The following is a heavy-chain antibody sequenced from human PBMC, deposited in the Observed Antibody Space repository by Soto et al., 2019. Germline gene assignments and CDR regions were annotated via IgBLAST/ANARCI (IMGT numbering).Heavy chain of an antibody. CDR3: ARTGTYYDFWSADY. D-gene: IGHD3-3*01. CDR1: GYSISNNYY. J-gene: IGHJ4*02. V-gene: IGHV4-38-2*02. Sequence: TLSLTCTVSGYSISNNYYWGWIRQPPGKGLGWIGSIWHSGSTYYNPSLKSRVTISVDTSKNQFSLKLRSVTAADTAVYYCARTGTYYDFWSADYWGRGTLVTVSS. CDR2: IWHSGST.